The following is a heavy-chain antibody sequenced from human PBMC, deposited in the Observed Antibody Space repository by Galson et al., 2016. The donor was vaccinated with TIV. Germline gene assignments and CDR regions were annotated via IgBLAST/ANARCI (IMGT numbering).Heavy chain of an antibody. CDR2: INPIFHTA. CDR1: GDTFSNYA. Sequence: SVKVSCKASGDTFSNYAISWVRQAPGQGPEWMGRINPIFHTATYAQRLQGRVTIMADKSTTTICMELNSLRPEDTAVYYCARVVTIFGVVIPYNGMDVWGQGTTVTVSS. V-gene: IGHV1-69*06. D-gene: IGHD3-3*01. J-gene: IGHJ6*02. CDR3: ARVVTIFGVVIPYNGMDV.